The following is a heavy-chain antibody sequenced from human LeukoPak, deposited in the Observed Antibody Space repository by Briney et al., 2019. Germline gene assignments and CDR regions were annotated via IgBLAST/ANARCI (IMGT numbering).Heavy chain of an antibody. Sequence: ASVKVSCKASGYTFTSYDINWVRQATGQGLEWMGWMNPNSGNTGYAQKFQGRVTMTRNTSISTAYMELSSLRSADTAVYYCARAHYYDSSGYTFDYGGQGTLVTVSS. J-gene: IGHJ4*02. CDR1: GYTFTSYD. V-gene: IGHV1-8*01. D-gene: IGHD3-22*01. CDR3: ARAHYYDSSGYTFDY. CDR2: MNPNSGNT.